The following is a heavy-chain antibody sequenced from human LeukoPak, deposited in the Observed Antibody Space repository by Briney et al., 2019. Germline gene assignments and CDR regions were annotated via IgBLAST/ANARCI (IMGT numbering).Heavy chain of an antibody. Sequence: ASVKVSCKASGYTFTSYDINWVRQATGQGLEWMGWMNPNSVNTGYAQKFQGRVTMTRNTSISTAYMELSSLRSEDTAVYYCARVSYNWNVLDYWGQGTLVTVSS. D-gene: IGHD1-20*01. CDR1: GYTFTSYD. CDR2: MNPNSVNT. V-gene: IGHV1-8*01. CDR3: ARVSYNWNVLDY. J-gene: IGHJ4*02.